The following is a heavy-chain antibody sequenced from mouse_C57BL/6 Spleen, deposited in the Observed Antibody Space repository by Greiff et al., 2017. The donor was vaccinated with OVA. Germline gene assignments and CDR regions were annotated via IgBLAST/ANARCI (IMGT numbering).Heavy chain of an antibody. V-gene: IGHV1-5*01. Sequence: VQLQQSGTVLARPGASVKMSCKTSGYTFTSYWMHWVKQRPGQGLEWIGAIYPGNSDTSYNQKFKGKAKLNAVKSASTAYMELSSLTNEDSAVYYCTRSHYYGSTLYWYFDVWGTGTTVTVSS. CDR1: GYTFTSYW. CDR3: TRSHYYGSTLYWYFDV. D-gene: IGHD1-1*01. J-gene: IGHJ1*03. CDR2: IYPGNSDT.